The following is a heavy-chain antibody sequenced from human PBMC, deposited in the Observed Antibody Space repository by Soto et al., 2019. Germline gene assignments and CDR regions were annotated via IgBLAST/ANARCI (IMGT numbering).Heavy chain of an antibody. CDR2: INPNSGGA. D-gene: IGHD3-22*01. CDR3: ARPYDSSGYYYFDY. V-gene: IGHV1-2*02. J-gene: IGHJ4*02. Sequence: QVQLVQSGAEVKKPGASVKVSCKASGYTFTDYYIHWVRQAPGQGLEWMGWINPNSGGANYAQKFQGRVTMTRDTSISKAYMELSSLRSDDTAVYYCARPYDSSGYYYFDYWGQGTLVTVSS. CDR1: GYTFTDYY.